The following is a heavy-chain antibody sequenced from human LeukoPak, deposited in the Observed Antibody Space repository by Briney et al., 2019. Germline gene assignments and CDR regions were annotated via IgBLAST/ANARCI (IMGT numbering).Heavy chain of an antibody. CDR2: MNPNTGKT. V-gene: IGHV1-8*01. CDR3: ARKLGAPHYCDF. D-gene: IGHD1-26*01. Sequence: VASVKVSCKASGYTFTSYDIHWVRQATGQGLEWMGWMNPNTGKTDFAKKFQGRVTMTRNTSINTVYMELSSLRSEDTAVYYCARKLGAPHYCDFWGQGTLVTVSS. J-gene: IGHJ4*02. CDR1: GYTFTSYD.